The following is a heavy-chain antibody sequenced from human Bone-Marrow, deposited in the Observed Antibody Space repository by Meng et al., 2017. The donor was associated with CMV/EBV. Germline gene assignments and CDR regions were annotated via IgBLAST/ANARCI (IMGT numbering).Heavy chain of an antibody. V-gene: IGHV5-51*01. CDR3: AKHKGSGSYFVY. Sequence: GESLKISCKGSGYSFTSYWIGWVRQMPGKGLEWMGNIYSGDSDTSYGTSFKGQVTISADKSISTVYVQCTSLKASDTAMYYGAKHKGSGSYFVYWGQGTLVSVSS. CDR1: GYSFTSYW. D-gene: IGHD1-26*01. CDR2: IYSGDSDT. J-gene: IGHJ4*02.